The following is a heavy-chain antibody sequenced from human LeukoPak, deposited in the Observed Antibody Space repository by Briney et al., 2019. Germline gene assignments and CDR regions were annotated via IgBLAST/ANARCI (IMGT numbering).Heavy chain of an antibody. J-gene: IGHJ4*02. CDR1: GYSFTNYW. V-gene: IGHV5-10-1*01. CDR3: ATGASKVTTDFANY. CDR2: IDPRDSYT. D-gene: IGHD4-17*01. Sequence: GESLTISCKASGYSFTNYWISWVRQMPGKGLEWMGRIDPRDSYTKYSPSFEGHVTISVDKSISTAFLQWSSLKASDSAIYFCATGASKVTTDFANYWGQGTQVAVSS.